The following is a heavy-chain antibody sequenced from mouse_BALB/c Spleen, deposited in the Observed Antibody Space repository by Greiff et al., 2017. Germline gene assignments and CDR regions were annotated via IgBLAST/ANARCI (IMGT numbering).Heavy chain of an antibody. J-gene: IGHJ4*01. Sequence: VQLQQSGAELAKPGASVKMSCKASGYTFTSYWMHWVKQRPGQGLEWIGYINPSTGYTEYNQKFKDKATLTADKSSSTAYMQLSSLTSEDSAVYYCARFITTVPAMDYWGQGTSFTVSS. D-gene: IGHD1-1*01. CDR3: ARFITTVPAMDY. V-gene: IGHV1-7*01. CDR2: INPSTGYT. CDR1: GYTFTSYW.